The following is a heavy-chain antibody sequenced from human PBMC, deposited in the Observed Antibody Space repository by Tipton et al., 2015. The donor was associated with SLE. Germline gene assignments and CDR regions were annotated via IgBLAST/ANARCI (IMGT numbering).Heavy chain of an antibody. CDR3: AREVPHDPNCSGGSCWYRHFDI. Sequence: SLRLSCAVSGFTSSSYDMHWVRQTTGKGLEWVSGIGIAGDTYYPGSVKGRFTVSRENAKNSLYLQMNSLRAGDTAVYYCAREVPHDPNCSGGSCWYRHFDIWGQGTKVTVSS. D-gene: IGHD2-15*01. CDR2: IGIAGDT. CDR1: GFTSSSYD. V-gene: IGHV3-13*01. J-gene: IGHJ3*02.